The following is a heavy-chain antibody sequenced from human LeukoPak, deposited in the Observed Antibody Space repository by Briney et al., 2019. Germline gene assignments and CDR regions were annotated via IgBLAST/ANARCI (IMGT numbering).Heavy chain of an antibody. D-gene: IGHD6-13*01. CDR2: ISAYNGNT. Sequence: ASVKVSCKASGYIFTRFGISWVRQAPGQGLEWMGWISAYNGNTNYAQKLQGRVTMTTDTSTSTAYMELRSLRSDDTAVYYCARDTGYSSSWYLNWFDPWGQGTLVTVSS. J-gene: IGHJ5*02. V-gene: IGHV1-18*01. CDR3: ARDTGYSSSWYLNWFDP. CDR1: GYIFTRFG.